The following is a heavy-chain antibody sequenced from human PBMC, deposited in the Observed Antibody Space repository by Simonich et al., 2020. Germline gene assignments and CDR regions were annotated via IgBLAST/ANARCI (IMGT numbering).Heavy chain of an antibody. Sequence: EVQLVESGGGLVQPGGSLRLSCAASGFTFSSYDMHWVPQAEGKGLEWVSALGTAGDPYNPGSVKGRFTISRENAKNSLYLQMNSLRAGDTAVYYCARGGYSGSYNWFDPWGQGTLVTVSS. D-gene: IGHD1-26*01. V-gene: IGHV3-13*05. CDR1: GFTFSSYD. CDR2: LGTAGDP. J-gene: IGHJ5*02. CDR3: ARGGYSGSYNWFDP.